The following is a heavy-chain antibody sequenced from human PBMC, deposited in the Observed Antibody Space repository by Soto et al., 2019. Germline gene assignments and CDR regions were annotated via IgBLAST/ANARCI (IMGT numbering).Heavy chain of an antibody. Sequence: ASVKVSCKASGYTFTSYGISWVRQAPGQGLEWMGWISAYNGNTNYAQKLQGRVTMTTDTSTSTAYMGLRSLRSDDTAVYYCARSIGAYCGGDCYSREYYYYGMDVWGQGTTVTVSS. D-gene: IGHD2-21*02. CDR3: ARSIGAYCGGDCYSREYYYYGMDV. CDR2: ISAYNGNT. CDR1: GYTFTSYG. J-gene: IGHJ6*02. V-gene: IGHV1-18*01.